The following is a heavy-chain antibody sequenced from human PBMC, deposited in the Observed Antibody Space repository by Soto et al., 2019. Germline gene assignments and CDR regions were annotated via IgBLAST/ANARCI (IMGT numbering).Heavy chain of an antibody. CDR1: GGTFSSYA. D-gene: IGHD2-21*02. V-gene: IGHV1-69*01. J-gene: IGHJ3*02. Sequence: QVQLVQSGAEVEKPGSSVKVSCKASGGTFSSYAISWVRQAPGQGLEWMGGIIPIFGTANYAQKFQGRVTITADESTSTAYMELSSLRSEDTAVYYCATSNLAYCGGDCYFAFDIWGQGTMVTVSS. CDR2: IIPIFGTA. CDR3: ATSNLAYCGGDCYFAFDI.